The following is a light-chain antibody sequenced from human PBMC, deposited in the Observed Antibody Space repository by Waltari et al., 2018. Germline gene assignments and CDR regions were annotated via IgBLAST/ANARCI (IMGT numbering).Light chain of an antibody. CDR3: QQYGSSHYDSSPFT. J-gene: IGKJ4*01. CDR2: GAS. CDR1: QSVAGNY. V-gene: IGKV3-20*01. Sequence: IVLTQSPGTLSLSPGERATLSCRASQSVAGNYLAWYQQKPGQAPRLLFYGASTRATGIPDRFSVSGSETDFTLTISRLEPEDFAVYHCQQYGSSHYDSSPFTFGGGTKVEIK.